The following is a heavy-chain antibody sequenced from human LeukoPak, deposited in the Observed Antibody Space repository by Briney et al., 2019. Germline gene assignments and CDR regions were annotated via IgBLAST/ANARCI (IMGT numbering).Heavy chain of an antibody. V-gene: IGHV3-23*01. CDR1: GFTFSSYA. Sequence: PGGSLRLSCAASGFTFSSYAMNWVRQAPGKGLEWVSAISGSGGSTYYADSVKGRFTLSRDNSKNTLSLLMNSLRAEDTAVYYCAKYPHFDYWGQGTLVTVSS. CDR3: AKYPHFDY. CDR2: ISGSGGST. J-gene: IGHJ4*02.